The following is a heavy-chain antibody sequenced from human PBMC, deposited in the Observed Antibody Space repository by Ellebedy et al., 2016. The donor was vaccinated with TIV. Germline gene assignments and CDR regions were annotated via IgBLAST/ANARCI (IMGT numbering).Heavy chain of an antibody. D-gene: IGHD6-13*01. CDR1: GFTFNSYA. V-gene: IGHV3-66*01. Sequence: GGSLRLSCVGSGFTFNSYAMNWVRQAPGKGLEWVSLIYDDGTTYYADSVKGRFTISRDHSKNTLYLQMNSLRAEDMAVYYCARDRISASGIFDYWGQGTLVTVSS. J-gene: IGHJ4*02. CDR3: ARDRISASGIFDY. CDR2: IYDDGTT.